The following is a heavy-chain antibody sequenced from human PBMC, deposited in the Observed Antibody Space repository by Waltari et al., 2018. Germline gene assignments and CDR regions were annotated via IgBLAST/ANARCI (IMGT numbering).Heavy chain of an antibody. D-gene: IGHD3-3*01. Sequence: QVQLQESGPGLVKPSETLSLTCTVSGGSISSYYWSWIRQPPGKGLEWIGYIYYSGSTNYNPSLKSRVTISVDTSKNQFSLKLSSVTAADTAVYYCARGRTEDFGVVTYFDYWGQGTLVTVSS. CDR3: ARGRTEDFGVVTYFDY. J-gene: IGHJ4*02. V-gene: IGHV4-59*01. CDR1: GGSISSYY. CDR2: IYYSGST.